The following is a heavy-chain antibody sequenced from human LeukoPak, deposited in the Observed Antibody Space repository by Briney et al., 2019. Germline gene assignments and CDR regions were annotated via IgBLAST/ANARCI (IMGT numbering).Heavy chain of an antibody. CDR1: GASISSGGYY. CDR2: IFYSGST. CDR3: ARGFPRGVNRGALEY. Sequence: SETLSLTCSVSGASISSGGYYWSWIRQHPGKGLEWIGYIFYSGSTYYNPSLKSRVTISVDTSKNQFSLKLSSVTAADTAVYYCARGFPRGVNRGALEYWSQGTLVTVSS. J-gene: IGHJ4*02. D-gene: IGHD4-23*01. V-gene: IGHV4-31*03.